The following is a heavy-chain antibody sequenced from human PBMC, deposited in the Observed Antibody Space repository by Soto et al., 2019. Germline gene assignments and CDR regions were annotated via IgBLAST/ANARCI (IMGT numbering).Heavy chain of an antibody. D-gene: IGHD6-13*01. J-gene: IGHJ6*02. Sequence: SEPQSVTCTVSVDSITTYDWSWIRQPAGKGLEWIGRIDTSGNTNYNPSLKSRVTMSVDTSKKQFSLKLTSVTAADTAVYYCARYSNNWFQTEGMDVWGQGTTVTV. CDR3: ARYSNNWFQTEGMDV. V-gene: IGHV4-4*07. CDR2: IDTSGNT. CDR1: VDSITTYD.